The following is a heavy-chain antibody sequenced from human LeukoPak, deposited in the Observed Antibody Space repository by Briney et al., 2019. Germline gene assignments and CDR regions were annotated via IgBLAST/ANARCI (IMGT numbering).Heavy chain of an antibody. CDR3: AKAGDYYYYYMDV. CDR2: ISYDGSNK. D-gene: IGHD4-17*01. Sequence: PGGSLRLSCAASGFTFSSYAIHWVRQAPGKGLEWVAVISYDGSNKYYADSVKGRFTISRDNSKNTLYLQMNSLRAEDTAVYYCAKAGDYYYYYMDVWGKGTTVTVSS. CDR1: GFTFSSYA. J-gene: IGHJ6*03. V-gene: IGHV3-30-3*01.